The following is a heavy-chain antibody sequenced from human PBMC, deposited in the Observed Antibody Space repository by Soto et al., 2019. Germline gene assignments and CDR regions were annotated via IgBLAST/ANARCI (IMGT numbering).Heavy chain of an antibody. CDR2: ISPYSGNT. V-gene: IGHV1-18*01. D-gene: IGHD3-16*01. J-gene: IGHJ6*02. Sequence: QVQLVQSGDEVRKPGSSVKVSCKASGYIFVNYGIAWVRQAPGQGLEWMGWISPYSGNTHYASKVEGILTMNPDASTSTAYMGLGSLTSDGTPVYYCAMVDNYVTPTPQDVWGQGTTVTVSS. CDR3: AMVDNYVTPTPQDV. CDR1: GYIFVNYG.